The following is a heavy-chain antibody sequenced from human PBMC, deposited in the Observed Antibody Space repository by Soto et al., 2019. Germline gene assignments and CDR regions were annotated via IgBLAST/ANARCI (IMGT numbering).Heavy chain of an antibody. CDR1: GGSISSYY. D-gene: IGHD6-19*01. Sequence: PSETLSLTCTVSGGSISSYYWSWIRQPPGKGLEWIGYIYYSGSTNYNPSLKSRVTISVDTSKNQFSLKLSSVTAADTAVYYCARGVSALALYYMDVWGKGTTVTVSS. J-gene: IGHJ6*03. CDR2: IYYSGST. V-gene: IGHV4-59*01. CDR3: ARGVSALALYYMDV.